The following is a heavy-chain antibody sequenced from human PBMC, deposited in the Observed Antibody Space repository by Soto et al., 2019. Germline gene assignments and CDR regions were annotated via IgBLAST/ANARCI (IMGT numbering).Heavy chain of an antibody. D-gene: IGHD2-15*01. CDR2: ISYDGSNK. V-gene: IGHV3-30*03. Sequence: QVQLVESGGGVVQPGRSLRLSCAASGFPFSSYGMHWVRQAPGKGLDWVALISYDGSNKYYADSVKGRFTISRDNSKHPLYLQMSSLRVEDTAVYYCAGGQYYFAYCGQGTLVSVSS. CDR3: AGGQYYFAY. CDR1: GFPFSSYG. J-gene: IGHJ4*02.